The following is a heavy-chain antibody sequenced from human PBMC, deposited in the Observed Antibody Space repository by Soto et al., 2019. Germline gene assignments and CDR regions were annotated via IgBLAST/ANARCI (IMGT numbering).Heavy chain of an antibody. J-gene: IGHJ5*02. V-gene: IGHV1-2*02. CDR3: ARVIRGAYYNSPLDT. CDR2: INPYSGGA. CDR1: GYTFTGYF. Sequence: GASVKVSCKASGYTFTGYFMHWVRQAPGQGLEWMGWINPYSGGADYAQSFQGRVTMIRDTSISTVYMELGRLRFDDTAVYYCARVIRGAYYNSPLDTWGQGTVVTVSS. D-gene: IGHD3-10*01.